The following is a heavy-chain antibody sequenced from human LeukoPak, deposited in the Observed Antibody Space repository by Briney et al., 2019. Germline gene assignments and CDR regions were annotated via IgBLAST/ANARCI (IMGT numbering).Heavy chain of an antibody. J-gene: IGHJ4*02. CDR2: ISYDGSNK. D-gene: IGHD3-22*01. CDR1: GFTFSSYA. Sequence: GGSLRLSCAASGFTFSSYAMHWVRQAPGKGLEWVAAISYDGSNKYYADSVKGRFTISRDNSKNTLYLQMNSLRAEDTAVYYCARGSPKKRYYYDSSGYYLDYWGQGTLVTVSS. V-gene: IGHV3-30*01. CDR3: ARGSPKKRYYYDSSGYYLDY.